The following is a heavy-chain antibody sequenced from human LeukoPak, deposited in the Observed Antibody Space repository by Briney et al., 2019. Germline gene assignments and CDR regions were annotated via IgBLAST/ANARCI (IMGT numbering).Heavy chain of an antibody. CDR1: GFTFRSYG. V-gene: IGHV3-30*18. Sequence: GGSLRLSCAASGFTFRSYGMHWVRQAPGKGLEWVAVISYDGSNKYYADSVKGRFTISRDNSKNTLYLQMNSLRAEDTAVYYCAKDGLWFGELSVYYFDYWGQGTLVTVSS. CDR2: ISYDGSNK. J-gene: IGHJ4*02. D-gene: IGHD3-10*01. CDR3: AKDGLWFGELSVYYFDY.